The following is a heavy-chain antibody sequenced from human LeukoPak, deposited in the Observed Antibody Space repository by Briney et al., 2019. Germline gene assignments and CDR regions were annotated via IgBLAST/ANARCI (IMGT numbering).Heavy chain of an antibody. CDR1: GFTFSDYY. Sequence: PGGSLRLSCAASGFTFSDYYMSWIRQAPGKGLEWVSYISSSGSTIYYADSVKGRFTISRDNAKSSLYLQMNSLRAEDTAVYYCASTPKLVPAARSGHFDYWGQGTLVTVSS. V-gene: IGHV3-11*04. D-gene: IGHD2-2*01. CDR2: ISSSGSTI. J-gene: IGHJ4*02. CDR3: ASTPKLVPAARSGHFDY.